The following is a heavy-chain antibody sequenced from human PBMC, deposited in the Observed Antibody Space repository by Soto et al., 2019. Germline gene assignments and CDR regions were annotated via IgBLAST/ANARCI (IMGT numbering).Heavy chain of an antibody. CDR3: ARQKFGELLPYDWFDP. J-gene: IGHJ5*02. Sequence: SETLSLTCTVSGGSISSYYWSWIRQPPGKGLEWIGYIYYSGSTNYNPSLKSRVTISVDTSKNQFSLKLSSVTAADTAVYYCARQKFGELLPYDWFDPWGQGTLVTVSS. CDR2: IYYSGST. D-gene: IGHD3-10*01. CDR1: GGSISSYY. V-gene: IGHV4-59*08.